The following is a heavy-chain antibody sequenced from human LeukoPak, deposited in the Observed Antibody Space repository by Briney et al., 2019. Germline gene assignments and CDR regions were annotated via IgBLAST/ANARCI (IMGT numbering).Heavy chain of an antibody. CDR3: ARYGFLRYFDWLLGAGGFDY. V-gene: IGHV4-34*01. D-gene: IGHD3-9*01. Sequence: SETLSLTCAVYGGSFSGYYWSWIRQPPGKGLEWIGEINHSGSTNYNPSLKSRVTISVDTSKNQFSLKLSSVTAADTAVYYCARYGFLRYFDWLLGAGGFDYWGQGTLVTVSS. CDR2: INHSGST. CDR1: GGSFSGYY. J-gene: IGHJ4*02.